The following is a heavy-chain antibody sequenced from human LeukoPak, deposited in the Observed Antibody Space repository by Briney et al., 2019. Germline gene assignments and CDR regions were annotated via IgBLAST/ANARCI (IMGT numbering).Heavy chain of an antibody. V-gene: IGHV4-39*01. CDR2: IHYSGTT. D-gene: IGHD3-22*01. CDR3: ARHSYHCDSSGYDCFFDY. J-gene: IGHJ4*02. Sequence: SETLSLTCTVSGGSISSSSYYWGWIRQPPGKGLEWIGSIHYSGTTNYNPSLKSRVTISVDMSKKQFSLKLSSVTAADTAVYFCARHSYHCDSSGYDCFFDYWGQGTLVTVSS. CDR1: GGSISSSSYY.